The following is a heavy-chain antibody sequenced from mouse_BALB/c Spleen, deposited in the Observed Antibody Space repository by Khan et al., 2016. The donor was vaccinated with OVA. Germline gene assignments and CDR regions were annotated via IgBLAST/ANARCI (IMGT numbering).Heavy chain of an antibody. CDR3: ARATWYFDV. V-gene: IGHV1S135*01. CDR2: IDPYYGGI. J-gene: IGHJ1*01. Sequence: VQLKESGPELEKPGDSVKISCKASGYSFTGYNMNWVKQSNGTSLEWIGNIDPYYGGISYNQKFKGKATLTVDKSSSTASLQLKSLTSEDSAVFYWARATWYFDVWGAGTTVTVSS. CDR1: GYSFTGYN.